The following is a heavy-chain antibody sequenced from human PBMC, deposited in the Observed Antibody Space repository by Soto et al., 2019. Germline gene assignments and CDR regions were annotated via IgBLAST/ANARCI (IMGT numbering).Heavy chain of an antibody. V-gene: IGHV3-30*18. Sequence: QVQLVESGGGVVQPGRSLRLSCAASGFTFSSYGMHWVRQAPGKGLEWVAVISYDGSNKYYADSVKGRFTISRDNSKNTLYLQKNSLRAEDTAVYYCAKDGYSNDFDYWGQGTLVTVSS. D-gene: IGHD4-4*01. CDR1: GFTFSSYG. J-gene: IGHJ4*02. CDR2: ISYDGSNK. CDR3: AKDGYSNDFDY.